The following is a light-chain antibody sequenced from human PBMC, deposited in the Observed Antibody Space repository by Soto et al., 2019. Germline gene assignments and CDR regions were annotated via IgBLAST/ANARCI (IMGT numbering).Light chain of an antibody. V-gene: IGKV3-20*01. CDR1: QSVSSLY. CDR2: GSS. Sequence: EIVLTQSPGTLSLSPGERATLSCRASQSVSSLYLAWYQQKPGQAPRLLIFGSSSRATGIPDRFSGSGSGTDFTLTISRLEPEDFAVDYCQQYGSSPLLTFGARTKVEIK. J-gene: IGKJ4*01. CDR3: QQYGSSPLLT.